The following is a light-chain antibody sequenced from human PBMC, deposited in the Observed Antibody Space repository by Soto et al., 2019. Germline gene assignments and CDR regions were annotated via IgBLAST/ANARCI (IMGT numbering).Light chain of an antibody. V-gene: IGKV2-24*01. J-gene: IGKJ4*01. CDR3: MQATQFIT. CDR2: KIS. Sequence: DIVMTQSPISSPVTLGQPASISCRSSQSLVHSDGNTYLSWLQQRPGQPPKLLIYKISNGYSEVPDRFSGSGAETDFTLKISRVEAEDGGIYYCMQATQFITFGGGTKVEIK. CDR1: QSLVHSDGNTY.